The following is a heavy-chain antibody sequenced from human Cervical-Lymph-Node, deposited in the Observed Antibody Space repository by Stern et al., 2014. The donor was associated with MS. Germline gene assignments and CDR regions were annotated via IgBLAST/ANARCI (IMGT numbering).Heavy chain of an antibody. CDR1: GYTLSEIS. J-gene: IGHJ6*02. D-gene: IGHD2-21*02. Sequence: QVQLVQSGAEVTKPGASVKVSCKVSGYTLSEISMHWVRQAPGTGLEWMGGFDPEHGETRYAQKFQGRVTMAEDRSTDTAYMELSRLRSEDTAVYYCATHRGRVTYYYGMDVWGQGTTVTVSS. CDR2: FDPEHGET. V-gene: IGHV1-24*01. CDR3: ATHRGRVTYYYGMDV.